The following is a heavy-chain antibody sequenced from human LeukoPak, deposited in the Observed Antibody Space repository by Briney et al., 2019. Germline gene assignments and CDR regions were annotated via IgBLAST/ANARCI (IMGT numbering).Heavy chain of an antibody. J-gene: IGHJ4*02. CDR1: GVTFRNYA. CDR2: ISGGGITT. Sequence: PGGTLRHSCAASGVTFRNYAMIWVRQAPGKGVGWGSTISGGGITTYYADSAKGRFPIPRDNSKNPMFLQMTALKADDTAVYYCPRQSYASGWNPFDYWGQGILVTVSS. CDR3: PRQSYASGWNPFDY. V-gene: IGHV3-23*01. D-gene: IGHD6-19*01.